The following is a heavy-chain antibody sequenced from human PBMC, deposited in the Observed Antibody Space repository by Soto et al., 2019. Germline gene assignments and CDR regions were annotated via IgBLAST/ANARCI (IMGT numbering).Heavy chain of an antibody. V-gene: IGHV1-18*04. J-gene: IGHJ6*02. CDR2: ISAYNGNT. CDR3: ARGGGTYDSGYYYGLDV. D-gene: IGHD1-26*01. Sequence: AAVKVSCKACGCTFKTYGITWVRQAPGQGLEWMGWISAYNGNTNFAQKLQGRVTMIIDTSTSTAHMELRSLRSDDTAVYYCARGGGTYDSGYYYGLDVWGQGTTVTVSS. CDR1: GCTFKTYG.